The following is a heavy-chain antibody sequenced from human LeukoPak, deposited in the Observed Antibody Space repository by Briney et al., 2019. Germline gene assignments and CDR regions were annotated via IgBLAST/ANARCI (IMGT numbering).Heavy chain of an antibody. D-gene: IGHD3-9*01. CDR1: GYTFTRYD. CDR3: AKGQTGYLPLPQDY. Sequence: ASVTVSCKASGYTFTRYDINWVRQAPGQGLEWMGWMNPNRGNTANAQKFQGRVTITRNTSISTAYMELSSLRSEDTAVYYCAKGQTGYLPLPQDYWGPGTLVTVSS. CDR2: MNPNRGNT. V-gene: IGHV1-8*03. J-gene: IGHJ4*02.